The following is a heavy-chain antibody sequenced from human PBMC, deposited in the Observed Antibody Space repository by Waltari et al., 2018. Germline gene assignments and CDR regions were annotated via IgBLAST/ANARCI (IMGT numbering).Heavy chain of an antibody. CDR1: GFTFSSYS. D-gene: IGHD2-2*02. CDR3: FALNFEPYTE. Sequence: VQLVESGGGVVQPGRSLRLSCAASGFTFSSYSMNWVRQAPGQGLDGVSYMRSSISTIDYADAVKVRFTISIDNAKNSLYLQMNSLGVEDTAVYYGFALNFEPYTEWGQGTLVTVSS. CDR2: MRSSISTI. J-gene: IGHJ4*02. V-gene: IGHV3-48*01.